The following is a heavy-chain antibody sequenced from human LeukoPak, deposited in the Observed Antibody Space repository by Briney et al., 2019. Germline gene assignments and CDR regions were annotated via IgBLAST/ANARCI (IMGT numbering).Heavy chain of an antibody. V-gene: IGHV1-69*05. CDR2: IIPIFGTA. CDR3: AGGAVAGAYYYYYMDV. CDR1: GCTFSSYA. J-gene: IGHJ6*03. Sequence: SVKVSCKASGCTFSSYAISWVRQAPGQGLEWVGGIIPIFGTANYAQKFQGRVTITTDESTSTAYMELSSLRSEDTAVYYCAGGAVAGAYYYYYMDVWGKGTTVTVSS. D-gene: IGHD6-19*01.